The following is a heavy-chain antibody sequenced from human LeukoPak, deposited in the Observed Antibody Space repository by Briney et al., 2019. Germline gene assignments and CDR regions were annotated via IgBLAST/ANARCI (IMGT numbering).Heavy chain of an antibody. V-gene: IGHV3-30*18. J-gene: IGHJ1*01. CDR2: ISYDGSNK. Sequence: GGSLRLSCAASGFTFSSYGMHWVRQAPGKGLEWVAVISYDGSNKYYADSVKGRFTISRDNSKNTLYPQMNSLRAEDTAVYYCAKDGGHIVVVTAISEYFQHWGQGTLVTVSS. D-gene: IGHD2-21*02. CDR3: AKDGGHIVVVTAISEYFQH. CDR1: GFTFSSYG.